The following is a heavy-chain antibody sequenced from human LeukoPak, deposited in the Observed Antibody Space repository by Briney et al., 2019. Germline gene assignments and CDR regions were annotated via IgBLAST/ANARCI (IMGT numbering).Heavy chain of an antibody. J-gene: IGHJ6*02. CDR1: GGTFSSYA. V-gene: IGHV1-69*04. CDR2: IIPSRGIA. CDR3: ARELTRDLDYYSGMDV. Sequence: SLNVSCTASGGTFSSYAISWVRQAPGQGLEWMGRIIPSRGIANYAQKFQGRVTIIEAKSTNTAHMERTSPVSEDTAVYHYARELTRDLDYYSGMDVWGQGTTVTVSS. D-gene: IGHD7-27*01.